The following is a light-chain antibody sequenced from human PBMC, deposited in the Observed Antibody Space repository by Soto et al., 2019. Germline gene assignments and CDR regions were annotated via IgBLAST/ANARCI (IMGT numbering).Light chain of an antibody. CDR3: SSHTTSSLPGI. Sequence: QSALTQPTSASGSPGQSVTISCTGTSSDVGGYNYVSWYQQHPGKAPKLMIYEVSKRPSGVPDRFSGSKSGNTASLTVSGLQAEDEADYYCSSHTTSSLPGIFGGGTKLTVL. CDR2: EVS. CDR1: SSDVGGYNY. V-gene: IGLV2-8*01. J-gene: IGLJ2*01.